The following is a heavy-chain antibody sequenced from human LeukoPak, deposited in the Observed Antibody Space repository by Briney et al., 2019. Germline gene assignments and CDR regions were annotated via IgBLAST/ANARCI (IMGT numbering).Heavy chain of an antibody. V-gene: IGHV3-7*04. CDR2: INRDGTEK. CDR1: GFNFSDSR. D-gene: IGHD2-21*01. J-gene: IGHJ4*02. Sequence: EGSLGLSCATSGFNFSDSRMTWVRQAPGKGLQWVANINRDGTEKHFLDSVEGRFTISRDNAKKSLYLQMSSLRPQDTALYFCVRGDWYFESWGQGTLVTVSS. CDR3: VRGDWYFES.